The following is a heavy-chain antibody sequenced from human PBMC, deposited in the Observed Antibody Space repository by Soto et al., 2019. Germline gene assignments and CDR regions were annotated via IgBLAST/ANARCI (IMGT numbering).Heavy chain of an antibody. CDR1: GFTFSSYG. CDR3: AKDLIVTGAFDI. Sequence: QVQLVESGGGGVQPGRSLRLSCAASGFTFSSYGMHWVRQAPGKGLEWVAVISYDGSNKYYADSVKGRFTISRDNSKNTLYLQMNSLRAEDTAVYYCAKDLIVTGAFDIWGQGTMVTVSS. D-gene: IGHD2-21*02. V-gene: IGHV3-30*18. J-gene: IGHJ3*02. CDR2: ISYDGSNK.